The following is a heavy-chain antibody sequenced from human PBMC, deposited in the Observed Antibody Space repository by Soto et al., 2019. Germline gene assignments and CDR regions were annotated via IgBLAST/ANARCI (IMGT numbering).Heavy chain of an antibody. D-gene: IGHD2-15*01. CDR1: GGSVSSGSYY. Sequence: QVQLQESGPGLVKPSETLSLTCTVSGGSVSSGSYYWSWIRQPPGKGLEWIGYIYYSGSTNYNPSLKSRVTISVDTSKNQFSLKLSSVTAADTAVYYCARFAYCSGGSCYPPNTALDYWGQGTLVTVSS. CDR2: IYYSGST. V-gene: IGHV4-61*01. CDR3: ARFAYCSGGSCYPPNTALDY. J-gene: IGHJ4*02.